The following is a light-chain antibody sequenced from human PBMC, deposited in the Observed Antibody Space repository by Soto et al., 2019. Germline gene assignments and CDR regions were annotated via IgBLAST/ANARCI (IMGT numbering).Light chain of an antibody. V-gene: IGLV2-14*02. J-gene: IGLJ1*01. CDR1: SSNVGSYKL. CDR2: GVT. CDR3: SSYTSGSSHYV. Sequence: QSALTQPASVSGSPGQSITISCTGTSSNVGSYKLVSWYQHHPGKAPKLIIYGVTNRPSGVSNRFSGSKSGNTASLTISGLQAEDEADYHCSSYTSGSSHYVFGTGTKVTVL.